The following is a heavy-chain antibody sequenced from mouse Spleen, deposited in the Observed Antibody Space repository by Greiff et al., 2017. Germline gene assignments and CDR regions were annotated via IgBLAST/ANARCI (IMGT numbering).Heavy chain of an antibody. Sequence: EVQVVESGPGLVKPSQSLSLTCSVTGYSITSGYYWNWIRQFPGNKLEWMGYISYDGSNNYNPSLKNRISITRDTSKNQFFLKLNSVTTEDTATYYCARRGQTAWFAYWGQGTLVTVSA. CDR2: ISYDGSN. CDR3: ARRGQTAWFAY. J-gene: IGHJ3*01. V-gene: IGHV3-6*01. CDR1: GYSITSGYY.